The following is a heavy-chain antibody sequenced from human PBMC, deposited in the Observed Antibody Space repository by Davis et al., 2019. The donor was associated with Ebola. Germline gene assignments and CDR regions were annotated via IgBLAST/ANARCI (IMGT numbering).Heavy chain of an antibody. V-gene: IGHV1-46*01. J-gene: IGHJ4*02. CDR2: INPSGGST. CDR1: GYTFTSYY. Sequence: ASVKVSCKASGYTFTSYYMHWVRQAPGQGLEWMGIINPSGGSTSYAQKFQGRVTMTRDTSTSTAYMELRSLRSDDTAVYYCARSGLYDILTGPIDFDYWGQGTLVTVSS. D-gene: IGHD3-9*01. CDR3: ARSGLYDILTGPIDFDY.